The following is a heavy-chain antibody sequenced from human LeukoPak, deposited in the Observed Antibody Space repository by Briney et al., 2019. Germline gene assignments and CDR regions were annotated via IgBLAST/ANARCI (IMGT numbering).Heavy chain of an antibody. V-gene: IGHV1-3*01. Sequence: ASVKVSCKASGYIFTTLSIHWVRQAPGQRLEWMGWINAGNGNTKYSQKFQDRVTITRDTSASTAYMEVSSLRSEDMAVYYCARGGYDFWSGSPHDYWGQGALVTVSS. J-gene: IGHJ4*02. CDR2: INAGNGNT. CDR1: GYIFTTLS. CDR3: ARGGYDFWSGSPHDY. D-gene: IGHD3-3*01.